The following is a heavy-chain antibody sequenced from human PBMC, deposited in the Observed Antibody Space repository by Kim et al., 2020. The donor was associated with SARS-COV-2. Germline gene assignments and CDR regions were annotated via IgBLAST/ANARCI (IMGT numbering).Heavy chain of an antibody. CDR2: ITGDSKTI. CDR1: GFSFSIYS. V-gene: IGHV3-48*02. J-gene: IGHJ4*02. D-gene: IGHD1-26*01. Sequence: GGSLRLSCAASGFSFSIYSMNWVRQAPGRGLEWLSYITGDSKTIYYADSVTGRFTTSRDNGKNSLYLQMNSLRDEDTAVYYCASSIGSLVDWGQGTLVTVSS. CDR3: ASSIGSLVD.